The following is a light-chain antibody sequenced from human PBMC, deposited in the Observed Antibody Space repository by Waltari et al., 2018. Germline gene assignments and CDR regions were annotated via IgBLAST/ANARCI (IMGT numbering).Light chain of an antibody. CDR3: MQALQGLCT. V-gene: IGKV2-28*01. J-gene: IGKJ4*01. CDR1: RSLLHRNGNKY. Sequence: DYVMTQSPFPLPVTRGGPASISCRSRRSLLHRNGNKYLDWYLQKPGQSPQLLCYLGSNRASGVPDRFSGSGSGTDFTLKISRVEAEDVGVYYCMQALQGLCTFGRGTKVEIK. CDR2: LGS.